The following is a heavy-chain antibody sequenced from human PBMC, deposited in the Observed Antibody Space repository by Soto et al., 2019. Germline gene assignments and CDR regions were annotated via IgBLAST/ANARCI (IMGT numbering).Heavy chain of an antibody. Sequence: EVQLVESGGGVVRPGGSLRLSCAASGFTFDDYGMSWVRQAPGKGLEWVSGINWNGGSTGYADSVKGRFTISRDNAKNCLYLQMNCLRGEDTGLYYCARGLFGYDYVYFDYWGQGTLVTVSS. CDR3: ARGLFGYDYVYFDY. D-gene: IGHD5-12*01. V-gene: IGHV3-20*04. CDR1: GFTFDDYG. CDR2: INWNGGST. J-gene: IGHJ4*02.